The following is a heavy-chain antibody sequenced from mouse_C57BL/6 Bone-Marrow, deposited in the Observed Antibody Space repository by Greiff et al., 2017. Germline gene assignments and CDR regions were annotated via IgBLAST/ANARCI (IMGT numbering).Heavy chain of an antibody. D-gene: IGHD2-1*01. V-gene: IGHV1-20*01. J-gene: IGHJ3*01. CDR1: GYSFTGYF. CDR3: ARSCGNYRFAY. CDR2: INPYNGDT. Sequence: VQLQQSGPELVKPGDSVKISCKASGYSFTGYFMNWVMQSHGKSLEWMGRINPYNGDTFYNQKFKGMATLTVDKSSSTAHMELRSLTSEDSAVYYCARSCGNYRFAYWGQGTLVTVSA.